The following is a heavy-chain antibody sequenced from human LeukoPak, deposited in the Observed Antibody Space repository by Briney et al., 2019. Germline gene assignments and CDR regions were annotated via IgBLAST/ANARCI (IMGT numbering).Heavy chain of an antibody. V-gene: IGHV3-48*03. CDR1: GFPFSSYE. CDR3: ARDGPMVTGTFDY. J-gene: IGHJ4*02. D-gene: IGHD1-20*01. CDR2: ISSSGSTI. Sequence: GGSLRLSCAASGFPFSSYEMNWVRQAPGKGLEWVSYISSSGSTIYYADSVKGRFTISRDNAKNSLYLQMNSLRAEDTAVYYCARDGPMVTGTFDYWGQGTLVTVSS.